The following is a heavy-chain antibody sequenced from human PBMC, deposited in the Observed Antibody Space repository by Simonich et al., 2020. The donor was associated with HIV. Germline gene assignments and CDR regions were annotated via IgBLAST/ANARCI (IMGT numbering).Heavy chain of an antibody. Sequence: QVQLVESGGGVVKPGGSLRLSCAAPGFNLSDYYMNWIRQGPGKGLEWVSFINTRGRTIYYADSVKGRFTIARDNAKNSLYLQMNSLRAEDTAIYYCATHWGVWGQGTLVTVSS. CDR1: GFNLSDYY. J-gene: IGHJ4*02. CDR3: ATHWGV. V-gene: IGHV3-11*04. D-gene: IGHD7-27*01. CDR2: INTRGRTI.